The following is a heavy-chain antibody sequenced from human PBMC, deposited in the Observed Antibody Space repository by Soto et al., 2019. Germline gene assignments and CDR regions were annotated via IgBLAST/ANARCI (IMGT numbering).Heavy chain of an antibody. CDR3: VGTTVIFWGNELDV. J-gene: IGHJ6*02. D-gene: IGHD3-16*01. Sequence: GGSLRLSCAASGFTFSGYWMHWVRQAPGKGLVSVSRINSDGSSVIYADSVKGRFTISRDNAKNTLYMQMNSLRAEDTAVYYCVGTTVIFWGNELDVWGQGTTVTVAS. CDR1: GFTFSGYW. V-gene: IGHV3-74*01. CDR2: INSDGSSV.